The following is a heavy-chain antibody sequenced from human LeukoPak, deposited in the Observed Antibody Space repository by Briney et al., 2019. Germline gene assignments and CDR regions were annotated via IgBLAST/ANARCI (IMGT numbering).Heavy chain of an antibody. CDR2: INWNGGST. V-gene: IGHV3-20*01. CDR3: ARASGWYYYYGMDV. D-gene: IGHD6-19*01. J-gene: IGHJ6*02. CDR1: GFTFDDYG. Sequence: GGSLRLSCAASGFTFDDYGMSWVRQAPGKGLEWVSGINWNGGSTGYADSVKGRFTISRDNAKNSLYLQMNSLRAEDTALYHCARASGWYYYYGMDVWGQGTTVTVSS.